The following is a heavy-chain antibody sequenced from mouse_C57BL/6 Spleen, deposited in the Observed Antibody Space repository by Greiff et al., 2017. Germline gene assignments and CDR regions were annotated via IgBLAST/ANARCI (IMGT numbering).Heavy chain of an antibody. J-gene: IGHJ2*01. CDR3: APDGYYVGFDY. D-gene: IGHD2-3*01. CDR1: GYTFTSYW. CDR2: IHPNSGST. Sequence: QVQLQQPGAELVKPGASVKLSCKASGYTFTSYWMHWVKQRPGQGLEWIGMIHPNSGSTNYNEKFKSKATLTVAKSSSTAYMQLSSLTSEDSAVYYCAPDGYYVGFDYWGQGTTLTVSS. V-gene: IGHV1-64*01.